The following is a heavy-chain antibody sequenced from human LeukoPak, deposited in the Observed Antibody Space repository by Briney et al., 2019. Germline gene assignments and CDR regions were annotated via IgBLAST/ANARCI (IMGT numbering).Heavy chain of an antibody. CDR2: IYYSGST. Sequence: PSETLSLTCTVSGGSISSTSYYWGWIRQPPGKGLEWIGTIYYSGSTYYNPSLKSRVTISVDTSKNQFSLKLSSVTAADTAVFYCARGLYYDFWSGHVDYWGQGTLVTVSS. J-gene: IGHJ4*02. CDR3: ARGLYYDFWSGHVDY. CDR1: GGSISSTSYY. D-gene: IGHD3-3*01. V-gene: IGHV4-39*01.